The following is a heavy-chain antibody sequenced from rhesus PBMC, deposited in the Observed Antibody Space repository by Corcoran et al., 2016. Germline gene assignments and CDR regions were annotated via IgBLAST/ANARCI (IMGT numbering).Heavy chain of an antibody. CDR1: GFTCSHYY. V-gene: IGHV3-13*01. CDR2: IRNKANSYTT. Sequence: EVQLVESGGGLVQPGGSLRRSCAASGFTCSHYYMHRVRQAQGKGLEWVGLIRNKANSYTTEYAAAVKGRFTISRDDSKNTLYLQMSSLKTEDTALYYCTTSYNIWTGYHFDYWGQGVLVTVSS. CDR3: TTSYNIWTGYHFDY. J-gene: IGHJ4*01. D-gene: IGHD3-3*01.